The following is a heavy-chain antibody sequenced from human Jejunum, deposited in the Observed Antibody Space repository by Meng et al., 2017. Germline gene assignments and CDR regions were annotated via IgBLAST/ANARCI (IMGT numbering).Heavy chain of an antibody. D-gene: IGHD3-22*01. CDR2: ISDNGAT. CDR1: GVSISNYF. V-gene: IGHV4-59*01. J-gene: IGHJ4*02. Sequence: SETLSLTCSVSGVSISNYFWTWIRQPPGEGPEWIGYISDNGATNYSPSLERRITISKDLSKNQLSLMLRSVTTADTAVYYCARGPYYFDNIGYYYGLDSWGQGTLVTVSS. CDR3: ARGPYYFDNIGYYYGLDS.